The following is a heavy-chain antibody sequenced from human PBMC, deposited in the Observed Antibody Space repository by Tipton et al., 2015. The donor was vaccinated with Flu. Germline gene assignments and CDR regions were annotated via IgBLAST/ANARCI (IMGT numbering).Heavy chain of an antibody. V-gene: IGHV4-38-2*02. J-gene: IGHJ5*02. D-gene: IGHD1-1*01. Sequence: TLSLTCTVSGYSISSGYYWGWIRQPPGKVLEWIGSIYHSGSTYYNPSLKSRVTISVDTSKNQFSLKLSSVTAADTAVYYCARGAGTTGWFDPWGQGTLVTVSS. CDR3: ARGAGTTGWFDP. CDR2: IYHSGST. CDR1: GYSISSGYY.